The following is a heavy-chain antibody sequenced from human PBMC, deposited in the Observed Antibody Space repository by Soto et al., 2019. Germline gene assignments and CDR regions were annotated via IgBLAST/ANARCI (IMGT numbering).Heavy chain of an antibody. Sequence: QITLMESGPTLVKPTQTLTLTCIFSGFSISTSGVGVGWIRQPPGNALEWLALIYWDDDKRYSPILKSRLTITKDTSKNQVVRTMTNMDTVDTATYYCAHRDGNMVRGVISFDYWGQRTLVTVSS. D-gene: IGHD3-10*01. CDR3: AHRDGNMVRGVISFDY. CDR1: GFSISTSGVG. J-gene: IGHJ4*02. CDR2: IYWDDDK. V-gene: IGHV2-5*02.